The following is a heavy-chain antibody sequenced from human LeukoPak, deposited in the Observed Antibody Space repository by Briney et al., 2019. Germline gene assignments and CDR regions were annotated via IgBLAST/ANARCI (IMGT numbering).Heavy chain of an antibody. V-gene: IGHV3-7*04. CDR2: IKQDGSEK. J-gene: IGHJ4*02. CDR3: ARAPKNYYDSSGYYRNVYYFDY. D-gene: IGHD3-22*01. CDR1: GFTFSSYW. Sequence: PGGSLRLSCAASGFTFSSYWMSWVRQAPGKGLEWVANIKQDGSEKYYVDSVKGRFTISRDNAKNSLYLQMNSLRAEDTAVYYCARAPKNYYDSSGYYRNVYYFDYWGQGTLVTVSS.